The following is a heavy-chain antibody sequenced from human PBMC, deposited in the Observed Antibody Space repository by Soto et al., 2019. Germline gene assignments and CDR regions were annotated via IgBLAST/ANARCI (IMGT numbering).Heavy chain of an antibody. J-gene: IGHJ4*02. CDR2: IYRTGST. V-gene: IGHV4-4*02. D-gene: IGHD1-7*01. Sequence: SETLSLTCAVSGGSFTSNNWWTWVRQPPGQGLEWIGEIYRTGSTNYNPSLKSRVTISLDKSENQFSLKVTSLTAADAAVYYCASRDPGTSVDYWGQGTLVTVSS. CDR1: GGSFTSNNW. CDR3: ASRDPGTSVDY.